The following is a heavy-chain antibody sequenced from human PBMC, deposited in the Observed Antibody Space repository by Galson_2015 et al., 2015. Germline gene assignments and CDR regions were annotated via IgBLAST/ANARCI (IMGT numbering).Heavy chain of an antibody. CDR1: GYTFTSYD. J-gene: IGHJ6*02. Sequence: SVKVSCKASGYTFTSYDINWVRQATGQGLEWMGWMNPNSGNTGYAQKFQGRVTMTRNTSISTAYMELSSLRSEDTAVYYCARGQRRRNPPVYSYGRTATYYYYGMDVWGQGTTVTVSS. CDR2: MNPNSGNT. V-gene: IGHV1-8*01. D-gene: IGHD5-18*01. CDR3: ARGQRRRNPPVYSYGRTATYYYYGMDV.